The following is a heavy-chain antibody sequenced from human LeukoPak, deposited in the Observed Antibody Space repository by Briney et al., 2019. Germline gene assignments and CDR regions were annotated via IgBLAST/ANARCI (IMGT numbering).Heavy chain of an antibody. J-gene: IGHJ6*03. CDR2: IYHSGST. V-gene: IGHV4-38-2*01. D-gene: IGHD3-22*01. Sequence: SETLPLTRAVSGYSISSGYYWGWIRQPPGKGLEWIGSIYHSGSTYYNPSLKSRVTISVDTSKNQFSLKLSSVTAADTAVYYCARLDYYDSSGSYYMDVWGKGTTVTVSS. CDR3: ARLDYYDSSGSYYMDV. CDR1: GYSISSGYY.